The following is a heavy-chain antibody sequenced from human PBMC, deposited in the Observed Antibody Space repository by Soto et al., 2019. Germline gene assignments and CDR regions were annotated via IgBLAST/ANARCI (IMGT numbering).Heavy chain of an antibody. CDR1: GFTFSDYY. V-gene: IGHV3-11*06. CDR3: ARVIITGTTFYFDY. J-gene: IGHJ4*02. Sequence: GGSLRLSCAASGFTFSDYYMSWIRQAPGKGLEWVSYISSSSSYTNYADSVKGRFTISRDNAKNSLYLQMNSLRAEDTAVYYCARVIITGTTFYFDYWGQGTLVTVSS. D-gene: IGHD1-7*01. CDR2: ISSSSSYT.